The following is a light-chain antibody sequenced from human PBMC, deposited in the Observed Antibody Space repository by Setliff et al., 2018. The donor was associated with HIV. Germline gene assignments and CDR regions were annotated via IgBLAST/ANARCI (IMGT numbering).Light chain of an antibody. J-gene: IGLJ1*01. CDR1: SSDIGGYNY. V-gene: IGLV2-14*01. Sequence: QSALTQPASVSGSPGQSITISCTGTSSDIGGYNYVSWYQQLPGKAPKLVISEVSNRPSGLSNRFSGSKSGDTASLTISGLQTEDEADYYCSSYTATSTLDVFGTGTKVTVL. CDR2: EVS. CDR3: SSYTATSTLDV.